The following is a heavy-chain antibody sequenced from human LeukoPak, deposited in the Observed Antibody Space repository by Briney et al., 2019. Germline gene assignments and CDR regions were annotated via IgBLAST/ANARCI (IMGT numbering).Heavy chain of an antibody. J-gene: IGHJ4*02. CDR2: ISSSSSYI. CDR3: ARAPEYYYDSSGHDY. Sequence: PGGSLRLSCAASGFTFSSYSMNWVRQAPGKGLEWVSSISSSSSYIYYADSVKGRFTISRDNAKNSLYLQMNSLRAEHTAVYYCARAPEYYYDSSGHDYWGQGTLVTVSS. D-gene: IGHD3-22*01. V-gene: IGHV3-21*01. CDR1: GFTFSSYS.